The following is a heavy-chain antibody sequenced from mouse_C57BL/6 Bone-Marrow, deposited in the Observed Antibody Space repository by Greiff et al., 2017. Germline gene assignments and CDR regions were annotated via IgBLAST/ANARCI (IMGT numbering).Heavy chain of an antibody. D-gene: IGHD1-1*01. CDR1: GYTFTDYY. Sequence: VQLVESGAELVRPGASVKLSCKASGYTFTDYYINWVKQRPGQGLEWIGRIYPGSGNTYYNEKFKGKATLTAEKSSSTAYMQLSSLTSEDSAVYYCARRYYGNNYFDYWGQGTTLTVSS. V-gene: IGHV1-76*01. CDR3: ARRYYGNNYFDY. CDR2: IYPGSGNT. J-gene: IGHJ2*01.